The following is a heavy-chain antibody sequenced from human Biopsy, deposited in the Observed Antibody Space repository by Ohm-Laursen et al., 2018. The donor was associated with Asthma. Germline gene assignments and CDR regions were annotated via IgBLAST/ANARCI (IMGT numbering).Heavy chain of an antibody. CDR2: ISWNSGSI. V-gene: IGHV3-9*01. CDR3: AKATLGDIGKDY. CDR1: GFTFDDYG. Sequence: SLRLSCSASGFTFDDYGMHWVRQAPGKGLEWVSGISWNSGSIGYADSVKGRFTISRDNAKNSLYLQMNSLRVEDTALYYCAKATLGDIGKDYWGQGTLVAVSS. J-gene: IGHJ4*02. D-gene: IGHD2-21*01.